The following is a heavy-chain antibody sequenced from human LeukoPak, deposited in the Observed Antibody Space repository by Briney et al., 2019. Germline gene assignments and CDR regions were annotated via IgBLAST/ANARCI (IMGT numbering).Heavy chain of an antibody. V-gene: IGHV4-59*01. CDR1: GGSISSYY. D-gene: IGHD3-3*01. J-gene: IGHJ4*02. CDR3: ASRSSIWSGYQDTLYYFDS. CDR2: IYYSGST. Sequence: SSETLSLTCTVSGGSISSYYWSWIRQPPGKRLEWIGHIYYSGSTNYNPSLKSRVTISVDTSKDQFSLKLSSVTAADTAVYYCASRSSIWSGYQDTLYYFDSWGQGTLVTVSS.